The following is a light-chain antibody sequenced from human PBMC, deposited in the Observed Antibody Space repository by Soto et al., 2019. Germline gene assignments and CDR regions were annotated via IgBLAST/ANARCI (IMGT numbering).Light chain of an antibody. CDR2: KAS. CDR1: QSISTW. V-gene: IGKV1-5*03. Sequence: DIQMTQSPSTPSASVGDRVTITCRASQSISTWLAWYQQKPGKAPKLLIYKASSLRNGVPSRFSGSGSGTEFTLTIYSLQPDDFASYYCQQYNGYPHTFGQGTKLEIK. J-gene: IGKJ2*01. CDR3: QQYNGYPHT.